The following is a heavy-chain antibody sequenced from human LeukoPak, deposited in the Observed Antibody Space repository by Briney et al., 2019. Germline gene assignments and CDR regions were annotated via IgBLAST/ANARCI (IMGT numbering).Heavy chain of an antibody. CDR1: GFTFSSYS. D-gene: IGHD3-10*01. V-gene: IGHV3-21*01. J-gene: IGHJ4*02. Sequence: GGSLRLSCAASGFTFSSYSMNWVRQAPGKGLEWVSSISSSSSYIYYADSVKGRFTISRDNSKNTLYLQMNSLRAEDTAVYYCAKGPARYYYLWFDYWGQGTLVTVSS. CDR2: ISSSSSYI. CDR3: AKGPARYYYLWFDY.